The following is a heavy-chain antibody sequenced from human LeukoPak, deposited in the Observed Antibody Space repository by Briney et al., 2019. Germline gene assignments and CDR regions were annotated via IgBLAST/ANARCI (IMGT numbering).Heavy chain of an antibody. D-gene: IGHD1-14*01. V-gene: IGHV3-7*01. CDR3: TRQADFNRLDY. Sequence: PGGSLRLSCAASGFTFSSYWMHWVRQAPGKGLEWVASMNQDGREKYSVDSVKGRFTISRDNAKDSVYLQVKSLRAEDTAVYYVTRQADFNRLDYWAQGTLVTVS. J-gene: IGHJ4*01. CDR1: GFTFSSYW. CDR2: MNQDGREK.